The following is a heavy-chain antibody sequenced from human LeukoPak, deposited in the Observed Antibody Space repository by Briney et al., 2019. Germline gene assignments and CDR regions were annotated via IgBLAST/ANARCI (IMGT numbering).Heavy chain of an antibody. CDR1: GFTVSSNY. V-gene: IGHV3-7*01. D-gene: IGHD5-12*01. CDR3: ARVVQSGVDY. J-gene: IGHJ4*02. CDR2: IKEDGRDT. Sequence: GGSLRLSCAASGFTVSSNYMSWVRQAPGKGLEWVANIKEDGRDTHYVDSVKGRFTISRDNAKSSLYLQMSSLRAEDTAVYYCARVVQSGVDYWGQGTLVTVSS.